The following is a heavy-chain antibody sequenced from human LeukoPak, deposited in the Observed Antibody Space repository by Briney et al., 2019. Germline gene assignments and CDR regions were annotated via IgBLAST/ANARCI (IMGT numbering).Heavy chain of an antibody. J-gene: IGHJ4*02. Sequence: RASVKVSCKASGYIFTGYYMHWVRQAPGQGLEWMGWINPNSGDTNYAQKFQGRVTMTSDMSTNTVYMELRSLRSEDTAMYYCARAFNSIQPLDYWGQGTLVTVSS. CDR2: INPNSGDT. CDR1: GYIFTGYY. V-gene: IGHV1-2*02. CDR3: ARAFNSIQPLDY. D-gene: IGHD4-11*01.